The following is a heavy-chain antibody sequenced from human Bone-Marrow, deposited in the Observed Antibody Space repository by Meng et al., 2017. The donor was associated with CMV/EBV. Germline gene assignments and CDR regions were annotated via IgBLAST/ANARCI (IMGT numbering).Heavy chain of an antibody. D-gene: IGHD3-22*01. V-gene: IGHV4-39*01. Sequence: SETLSLTCTVSGGSISSSSYYWGWIRQPPGKGLEWIGSIYYSGSTYYNPSLKSRVTISVDKSKNQFSLKLSSVTAADTAVYYCARHSSGQRPYFDYWGQGTLVTVSS. CDR3: ARHSSGQRPYFDY. CDR1: GGSISSSSYY. J-gene: IGHJ4*02. CDR2: IYYSGST.